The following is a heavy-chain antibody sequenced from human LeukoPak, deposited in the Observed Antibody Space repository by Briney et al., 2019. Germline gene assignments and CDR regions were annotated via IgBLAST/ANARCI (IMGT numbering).Heavy chain of an antibody. Sequence: AETLSLTCTVSGGPFSSSFYYWGWLRQPPGKGLEWIGSMYFSGSTHYNPSLKSRVTISVDTSKNQFSLKLTSVTAADTAVYYCANAASYSVDYWGQGTLVTVSS. D-gene: IGHD1-26*01. J-gene: IGHJ4*02. V-gene: IGHV4-39*01. CDR2: MYFSGST. CDR3: ANAASYSVDY. CDR1: GGPFSSSFYY.